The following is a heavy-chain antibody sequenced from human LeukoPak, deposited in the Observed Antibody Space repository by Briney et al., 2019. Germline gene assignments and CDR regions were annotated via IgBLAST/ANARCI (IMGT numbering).Heavy chain of an antibody. CDR2: INHGGSS. V-gene: IGHV4-34*01. D-gene: IGHD3-10*01. CDR1: GGSFSGYY. CDR3: ARVRPRSYYGSGSYVDY. J-gene: IGHJ4*02. Sequence: PETLSLACAVYGGSFSGYYWSWIRPPPGEGLEWVGEINHGGSSNYNPSLKSRDPISVDTSKIQFSLKLSSVTAADTAVYYCARVRPRSYYGSGSYVDYWGQGTLVTVSS.